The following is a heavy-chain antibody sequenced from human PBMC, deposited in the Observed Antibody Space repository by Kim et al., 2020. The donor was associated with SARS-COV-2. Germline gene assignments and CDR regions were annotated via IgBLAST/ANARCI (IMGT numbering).Heavy chain of an antibody. CDR1: GGSFSGYY. D-gene: IGHD3-10*01. V-gene: IGHV4-34*01. CDR3: ARDRAVWGSGSYLGAFDI. J-gene: IGHJ3*02. CDR2: INHSGST. Sequence: SETLSLTCAVYGGSFSGYYWSWIRQPPGKGLEWIGEINHSGSTNYNPSLKSRVTISVDTSKNQFSLKLSSVTAADTAVYYCARDRAVWGSGSYLGAFDIWGQGTMVTVSS.